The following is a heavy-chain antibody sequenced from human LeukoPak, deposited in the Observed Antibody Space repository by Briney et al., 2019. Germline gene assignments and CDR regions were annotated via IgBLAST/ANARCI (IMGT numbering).Heavy chain of an antibody. D-gene: IGHD3-22*01. J-gene: IGHJ3*02. Sequence: ASVRASCKASGSIFTDYYMHWMRQARGQGLAWMGWSNPNSGGTKDAQTSQGRVTMTRDTSISTLYTELSRLRSDDTAVYYCGRDEDASSDNAFDIWGQGTMVTASS. CDR3: GRDEDASSDNAFDI. CDR2: SNPNSGGT. CDR1: GSIFTDYY. V-gene: IGHV1-2*02.